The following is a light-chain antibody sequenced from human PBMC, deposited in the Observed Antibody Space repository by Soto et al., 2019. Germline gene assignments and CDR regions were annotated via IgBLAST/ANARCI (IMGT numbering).Light chain of an antibody. CDR1: QGISSY. J-gene: IGKJ3*01. V-gene: IGKV1-27*01. CDR2: AAS. CDR3: QKYNSAPLT. Sequence: DIQMTQSPSSLSASVGDRVTITCRASQGISSYLDWYQQKPGKVPKLLIYAASTLQSGVPSRFSGSGSGTDFTLTISSLQPEDVATYYCQKYNSAPLTFGPGTKVDI.